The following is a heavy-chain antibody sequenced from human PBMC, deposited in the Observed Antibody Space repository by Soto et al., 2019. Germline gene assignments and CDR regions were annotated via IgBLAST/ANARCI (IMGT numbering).Heavy chain of an antibody. Sequence: SETLSLTCTVSDGSISGNFLTWIRQPAGKGLEWIGRISSNGNTDYNPSLKSRVTMSIDTSKNHSSLDLISVTASDTAIYYCAREVWVAGLLYYFDFWGQGTLVTVSS. CDR3: AREVWVAGLLYYFDF. V-gene: IGHV4-4*07. CDR1: DGSISGNF. CDR2: ISSNGNT. D-gene: IGHD6-19*01. J-gene: IGHJ4*02.